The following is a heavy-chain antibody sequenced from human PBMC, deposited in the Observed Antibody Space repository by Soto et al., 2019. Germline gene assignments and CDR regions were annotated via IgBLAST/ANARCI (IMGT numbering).Heavy chain of an antibody. Sequence: SETLSLTCTVSGGSISSYYWSWIRQPPGKGLEWIGYIYYSGSTNYNPSLKSRVTISVDTSKNQFSLKLSSVTAADTAVYYCARGYYDSSGYSSWFDPWGQGTLVTVSS. CDR1: GGSISSYY. V-gene: IGHV4-59*01. CDR3: ARGYYDSSGYSSWFDP. J-gene: IGHJ5*02. CDR2: IYYSGST. D-gene: IGHD3-22*01.